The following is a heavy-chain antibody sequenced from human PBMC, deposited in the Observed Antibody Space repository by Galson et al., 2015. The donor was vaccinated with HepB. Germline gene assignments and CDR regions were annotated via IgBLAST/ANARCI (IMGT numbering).Heavy chain of an antibody. CDR1: GFTFSSYG. Sequence: SLRLSCAASGFTFSSYGMHWVRQAPGKGLEWVAVISYDGSNKYYADPVKGRFTNSRDNSKNTLYLQMNSLRAEDTAVYYCAKDWRITIFGWDGAGDGPFDYRGQGPLVTVSS. J-gene: IGHJ4*02. D-gene: IGHD3-3*01. V-gene: IGHV3-30*18. CDR2: ISYDGSNK. CDR3: AKDWRITIFGWDGAGDGPFDY.